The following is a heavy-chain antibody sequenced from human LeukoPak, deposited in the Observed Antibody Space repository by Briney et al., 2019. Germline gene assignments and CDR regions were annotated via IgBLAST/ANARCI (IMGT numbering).Heavy chain of an antibody. CDR2: IYYSGST. Sequence: SETLSLTCTVSGDSISNYYWSWIRQSPGKGLEWIGYIYYSGSTNYNPSLKSRVTISVHTSKLPFSLKLSSVTAADTSVYYCARETCSGGSCFQFDFWGQGTLVTVSS. D-gene: IGHD2-15*01. J-gene: IGHJ4*02. CDR3: ARETCSGGSCFQFDF. CDR1: GDSISNYY. V-gene: IGHV4-59*01.